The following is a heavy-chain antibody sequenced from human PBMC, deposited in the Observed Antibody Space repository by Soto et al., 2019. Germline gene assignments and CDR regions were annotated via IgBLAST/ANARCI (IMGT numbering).Heavy chain of an antibody. V-gene: IGHV4-39*01. D-gene: IGHD6-19*01. J-gene: IGHJ6*02. Sequence: SETLSLTCTVSGGSISSSSYYWGWIRQPPGKGLEWIGSIYYSGSTYYNPSLKSRVTISVDTSKNQFSLKLSSVTAADTAVYYCARHDGGWYYYYYYYGMDVWGQGTTVTVFS. CDR2: IYYSGST. CDR1: GGSISSSSYY. CDR3: ARHDGGWYYYYYYYGMDV.